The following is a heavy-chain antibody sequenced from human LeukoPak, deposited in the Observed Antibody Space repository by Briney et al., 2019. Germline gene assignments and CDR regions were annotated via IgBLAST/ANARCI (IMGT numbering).Heavy chain of an antibody. CDR3: ARTLGPPYYYDSSGYHYYYCGMDV. CDR1: GYTFTGYY. Sequence: ASVKVSCKASGYTFTGYYMHWVRQAPGQGLEWMGWINPNSGGTNYAQKFQGRVTMTRDTSISTAYMELSRLRSDDTAVYYCARTLGPPYYYDSSGYHYYYCGMDVWGQGTTVTVSS. V-gene: IGHV1-2*02. D-gene: IGHD3-22*01. J-gene: IGHJ6*02. CDR2: INPNSGGT.